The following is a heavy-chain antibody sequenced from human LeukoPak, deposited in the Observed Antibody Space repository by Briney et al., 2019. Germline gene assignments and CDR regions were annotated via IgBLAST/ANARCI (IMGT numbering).Heavy chain of an antibody. J-gene: IGHJ4*02. D-gene: IGHD3-10*01. CDR2: IYYSGST. V-gene: IGHV4-59*01. Sequence: PSETLSLTCTVSDGSISNYYWSWIRQPPGKGLEWIGYIYYSGSTNYNPSLKSRVTISVDTSKNQFSLKLSSVTAADTAVYYCASSKNYYGSGNYGYYFDYWGQGTLVTVSS. CDR3: ASSKNYYGSGNYGYYFDY. CDR1: DGSISNYY.